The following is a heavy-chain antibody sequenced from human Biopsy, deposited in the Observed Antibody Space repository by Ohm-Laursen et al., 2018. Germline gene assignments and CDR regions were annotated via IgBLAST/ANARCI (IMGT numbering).Heavy chain of an antibody. J-gene: IGHJ6*02. CDR1: GFIFSTYT. Sequence: LSLTCAASGFIFSTYTMNWVRQAPGEGLEWVSSISSRSSGIYYADSVKGRFTISRDNSRDTLYLQMSSLRAEDTAVYYCAKDRYNYTPIGGFSMDVWGQGTTVTVSS. D-gene: IGHD5-18*01. CDR2: ISSRSSGI. CDR3: AKDRYNYTPIGGFSMDV. V-gene: IGHV3-21*06.